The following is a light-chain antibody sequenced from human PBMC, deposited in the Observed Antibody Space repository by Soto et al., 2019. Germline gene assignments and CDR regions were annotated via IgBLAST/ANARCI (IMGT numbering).Light chain of an antibody. CDR3: QQYTTSPFT. J-gene: IGKJ3*01. Sequence: EIVLTQSPGTLSLSPGERATLYCRASQSVGSNYLAWYQQKPGQAPRVLIYGASSRATGIPDRFSGSGSGADFTLTISRLEPEDFAVYYCQQYTTSPFTFGPGTKVASK. V-gene: IGKV3-20*01. CDR1: QSVGSNY. CDR2: GAS.